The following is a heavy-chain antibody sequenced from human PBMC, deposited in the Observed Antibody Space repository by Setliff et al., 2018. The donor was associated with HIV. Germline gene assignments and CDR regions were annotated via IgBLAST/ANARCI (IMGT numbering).Heavy chain of an antibody. CDR3: VRHTRDTSLAHYYYYIDV. CDR2: IYATGST. V-gene: IGHV4-4*09. J-gene: IGHJ6*03. Sequence: SETLSLTCTVSGGSINSYYWSWIRQPPGKGLEWIGYIYATGSTNYNPSLKGRVTVSVDTAKNQFSLRLSSVTAADTAVYYCVRHTRDTSLAHYYYYIDVWGKGTTVTVSS. CDR1: GGSINSYY. D-gene: IGHD5-18*01.